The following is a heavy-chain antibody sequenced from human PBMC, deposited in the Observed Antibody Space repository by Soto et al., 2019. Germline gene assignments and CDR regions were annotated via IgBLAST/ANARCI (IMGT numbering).Heavy chain of an antibody. CDR2: INPNSGGT. Sequence: GALLNLSCKGSGYTFSDYYIHWLRQAPGQGLEWMGWINPNSGGTKYAPKFQGGVTMTRDTSITTAYMELSRLRSGDTAVYYCAREPATAKPEGVDFWGEGTLVTVSS. D-gene: IGHD1-1*01. CDR1: GYTFSDYY. V-gene: IGHV1-2*02. CDR3: AREPATAKPEGVDF. J-gene: IGHJ4*02.